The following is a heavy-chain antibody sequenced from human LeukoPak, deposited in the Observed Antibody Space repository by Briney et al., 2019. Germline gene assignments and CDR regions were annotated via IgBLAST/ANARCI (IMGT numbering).Heavy chain of an antibody. CDR3: TRRMTGEVLEN. CDR1: GFTFSSYS. J-gene: IGHJ4*02. D-gene: IGHD7-27*01. V-gene: IGHV3-48*04. CDR2: ISSGSSII. Sequence: PGGSLRLSCAASGFTFSSYSMNWVRRAPGKGLEWVAYISSGSSIIRYADSVKGRFTISRDDAKDSLYLQMNSLQSEDTAVYYCTRRMTGEVLENWGQGTLVTVSS.